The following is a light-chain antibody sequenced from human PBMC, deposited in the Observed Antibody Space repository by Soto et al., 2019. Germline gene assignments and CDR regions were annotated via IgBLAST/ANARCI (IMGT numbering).Light chain of an antibody. CDR1: QRIRTD. CDR3: QQSYKNPHT. CDR2: VAS. V-gene: IGKV1-39*01. Sequence: IQMTQSPSSLSASVGERVTITCRSSQRIRTDLNWYQQMPGKAPKVLIYVASTLQTVVPSRVSGSSSGTDFNLTITSLQPADFALYYCQQSYKNPHTFGGGTRVEIK. J-gene: IGKJ4*01.